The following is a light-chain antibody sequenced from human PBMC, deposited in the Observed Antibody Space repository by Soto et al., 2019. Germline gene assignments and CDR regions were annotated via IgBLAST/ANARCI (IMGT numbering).Light chain of an antibody. CDR2: EVS. CDR1: SSDVGGYNY. CDR3: SSYTSSSTRV. V-gene: IGLV2-14*01. J-gene: IGLJ1*01. Sequence: QSALTQPASVSGSPGQSITISCTGTSSDVGGYNYVSWYQQHPGKAPKRMIYEVSNRPSGVSNRFSGSKSGNTASLTISGLQAEDEADYYCSSYTSSSTRVFGTGTKLTVL.